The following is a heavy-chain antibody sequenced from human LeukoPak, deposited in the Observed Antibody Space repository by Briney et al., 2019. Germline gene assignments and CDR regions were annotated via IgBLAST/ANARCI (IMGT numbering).Heavy chain of an antibody. V-gene: IGHV3-7*01. Sequence: GGSLRLSCAASGFTFGTYWMNWVRRAPGKGLEWVANINQDGSEKYYVDSVKGRFTISRDNAKNSLYLQMNSLRAEDTAVFYCARAGSLWFGESKLNYWGQGTLVTVSS. CDR1: GFTFGTYW. J-gene: IGHJ4*02. CDR3: ARAGSLWFGESKLNY. D-gene: IGHD3-10*01. CDR2: INQDGSEK.